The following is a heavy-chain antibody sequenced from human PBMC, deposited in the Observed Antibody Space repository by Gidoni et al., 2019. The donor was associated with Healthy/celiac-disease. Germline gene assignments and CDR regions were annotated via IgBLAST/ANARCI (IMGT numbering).Heavy chain of an antibody. V-gene: IGHV1-2*04. D-gene: IGHD6-13*01. CDR1: GYTFTGYY. J-gene: IGHJ5*02. Sequence: QVQLVQSGAEVKKPGASVKVSCKASGYTFTGYYMHWVRQAPGQGLEWMGWINPNSGGTNYAQKFQGWVTRTRDTSISTAYMELSRLRSDDTAVYYCARGPEPGIAAAGIWFDPWGQGTLVTVSS. CDR3: ARGPEPGIAAAGIWFDP. CDR2: INPNSGGT.